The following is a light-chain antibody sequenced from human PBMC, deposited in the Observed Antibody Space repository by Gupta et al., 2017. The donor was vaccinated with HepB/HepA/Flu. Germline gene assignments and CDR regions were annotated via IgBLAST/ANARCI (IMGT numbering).Light chain of an antibody. CDR3: RLGPATRNS. J-gene: IGKJ4*01. V-gene: IGKV2-28*01. CDR1: QSLLHSNGYNY. Sequence: DIVMTQSPLSLSVTPGEPASISCRSSQSLLHSNGYNYLDWYLQRPGRSPQLLIYLGSNRASGVPHTFSGSASGTDFTLRISIVDAEDVGVYYCRLGPATRNSFGRGTKVEIK. CDR2: LGS.